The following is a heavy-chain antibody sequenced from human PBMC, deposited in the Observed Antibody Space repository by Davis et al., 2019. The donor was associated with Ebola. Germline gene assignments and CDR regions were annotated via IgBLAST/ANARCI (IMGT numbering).Heavy chain of an antibody. J-gene: IGHJ5*02. CDR1: GYTFSNFG. CDR2: INPNFGGK. V-gene: IGHV1-2*06. Sequence: AASVKVSCKASGYTFSNFGLSWLRQAPGQGLEWMGRINPNFGGKIYAQKFQDRVTMTIDTSINTAYMELDRLRSDDTAVYYCARGHTYGRWDDWFDPWGQGTLVTVSS. D-gene: IGHD5-18*01. CDR3: ARGHTYGRWDDWFDP.